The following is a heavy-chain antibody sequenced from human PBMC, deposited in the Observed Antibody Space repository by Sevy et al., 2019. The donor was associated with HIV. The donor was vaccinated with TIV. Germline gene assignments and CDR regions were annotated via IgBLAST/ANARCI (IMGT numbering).Heavy chain of an antibody. CDR2: ISSESAYI. V-gene: IGHV3-21*01. CDR3: ARFETGSYTNDFEY. CDR1: GFTFSNYS. D-gene: IGHD1-26*01. J-gene: IGHJ4*02. Sequence: GGSLRLSCAASGFTFSNYSMTWVRQAPGKGLEWVSSISSESAYIFYADSVKGRFTISRDNAKNSLYLQMNSLRAEDTAVYYCARFETGSYTNDFEYWGRGTLVTVSS.